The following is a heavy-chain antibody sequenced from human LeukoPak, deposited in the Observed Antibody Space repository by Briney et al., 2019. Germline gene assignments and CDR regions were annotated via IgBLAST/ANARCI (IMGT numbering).Heavy chain of an antibody. J-gene: IGHJ6*02. Sequence: GGSLRLSCLTSGFTLGTNAMSWVRQAPGKGLEWISGISGSGASTYYADSVKGRFTISRDDSRNTLYLQMNSLRGDDTAVYYCASVYNYGMDVWGQGTTVIVSS. CDR3: ASVYNYGMDV. V-gene: IGHV3-23*01. CDR1: GFTLGTNA. CDR2: ISGSGAST.